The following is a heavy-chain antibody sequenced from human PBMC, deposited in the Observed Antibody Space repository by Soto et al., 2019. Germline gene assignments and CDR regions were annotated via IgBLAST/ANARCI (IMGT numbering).Heavy chain of an antibody. V-gene: IGHV2-5*02. Sequence: QITLNESGPTQVKPRQTLTLTCTFSGFSLTTSGVGVGWIRQSPGKAPEWLALIYWDDDKRYSPSLKSRLTTTNETSKNQVVLTMADLDPADTATYYCAHRVLRTVFGLVTTTAIYFDFWGQGTPVAVSS. J-gene: IGHJ4*02. CDR1: GFSLTTSGVG. CDR3: AHRVLRTVFGLVTTTAIYFDF. D-gene: IGHD3-3*01. CDR2: IYWDDDK.